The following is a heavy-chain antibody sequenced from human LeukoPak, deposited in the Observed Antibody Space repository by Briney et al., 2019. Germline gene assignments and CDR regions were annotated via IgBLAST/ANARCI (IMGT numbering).Heavy chain of an antibody. Sequence: PGGPLGLSCAASAFTFSTYNLNWVRQAPGKGLEWVSSISSSSSYIFYADSLQGRFTISRDNAKNSLYLQMNSLRAEDTAFYYGARDTFDYRGQATQHSVSS. J-gene: IGHJ4*02. CDR3: ARDTFDY. CDR2: ISSSSSYI. CDR1: AFTFSTYN. V-gene: IGHV3-21*01.